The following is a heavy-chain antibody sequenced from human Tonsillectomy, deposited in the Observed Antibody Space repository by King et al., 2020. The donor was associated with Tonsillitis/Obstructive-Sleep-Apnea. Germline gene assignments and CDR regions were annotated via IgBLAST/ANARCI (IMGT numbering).Heavy chain of an antibody. CDR3: ATGTSATPSPFDY. Sequence: QLQESGPGLVKPSETLSLTCTVSGGSVSSGSYYWSWIRQPPGKGLEWIGYIYYSGSTNYNPSLKSRVTISVDTSKNQFSLKLSSVTAADTAVYYCATGTSATPSPFDYWGQGTLVTVSS. CDR2: IYYSGST. CDR1: GGSVSSGSYY. V-gene: IGHV4-61*01. J-gene: IGHJ4*02. D-gene: IGHD1-26*01.